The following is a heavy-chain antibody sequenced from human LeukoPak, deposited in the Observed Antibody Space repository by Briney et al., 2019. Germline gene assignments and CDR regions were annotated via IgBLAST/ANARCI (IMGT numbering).Heavy chain of an antibody. CDR1: GESFSGYY. J-gene: IGHJ5*02. Sequence: SETLSLTCAVYGESFSGYYWSWIRQPPGKGLEWIAEINHSGSTNYNPSLKSRVTISVDTSKNQFSLKLSSVTAADTAVYYCARIPSYYDFWSGYYTFNWFDPWGQGTLVTVSS. CDR3: ARIPSYYDFWSGYYTFNWFDP. D-gene: IGHD3-3*01. V-gene: IGHV4-34*01. CDR2: INHSGST.